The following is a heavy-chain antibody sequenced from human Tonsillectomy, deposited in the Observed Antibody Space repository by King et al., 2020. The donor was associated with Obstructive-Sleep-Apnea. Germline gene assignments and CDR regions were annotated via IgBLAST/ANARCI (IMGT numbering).Heavy chain of an antibody. Sequence: QVQLQESGPGLVKPSDTLSLICAVSGYFISSSDWWGWIRQPPGKGLEWIGYIHYRGNTYYNPSLESRVTMSLDTSKNQFSLKLTPVTAGDTAVYYCARTPGYYDSSGYYPSGPDYWGQGTLVAVSS. CDR2: IHYRGNT. CDR3: ARTPGYYDSSGYYPSGPDY. CDR1: GYFISSSDW. D-gene: IGHD3-22*01. V-gene: IGHV4-28*01. J-gene: IGHJ4*02.